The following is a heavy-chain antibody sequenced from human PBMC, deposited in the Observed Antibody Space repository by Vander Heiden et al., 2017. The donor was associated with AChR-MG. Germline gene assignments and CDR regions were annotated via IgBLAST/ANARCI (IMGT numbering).Heavy chain of an antibody. CDR1: GGSFSGYY. V-gene: IGHV4-34*01. CDR3: ARGGRKVGATTRGAYYMDV. D-gene: IGHD1-26*01. Sequence: QVQLQQWGAGLLKPSETLSLTCAVYGGSFSGYYWSWIRQPPGKGLEWIGEINHSGSTNYNPSLKSRVTISVDTSKNQFSLKLSSVTAADTAVYYCARGGRKVGATTRGAYYMDVWGKGTTVTVSS. J-gene: IGHJ6*03. CDR2: INHSGST.